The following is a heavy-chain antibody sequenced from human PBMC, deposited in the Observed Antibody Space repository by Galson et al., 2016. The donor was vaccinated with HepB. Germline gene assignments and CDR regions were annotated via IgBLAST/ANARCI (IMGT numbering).Heavy chain of an antibody. Sequence: NWVRQAPGKGLEWVSSISSRSNYIYYADSVKGRFTISRDNAKNSLYLQMNSLRAEDTAVYYCARTMGLFRAARFDYWGQGNLVTVSS. CDR3: ARTMGLFRAARFDY. D-gene: IGHD2/OR15-2a*01. CDR2: ISSRSNYI. J-gene: IGHJ4*02. V-gene: IGHV3-21*01.